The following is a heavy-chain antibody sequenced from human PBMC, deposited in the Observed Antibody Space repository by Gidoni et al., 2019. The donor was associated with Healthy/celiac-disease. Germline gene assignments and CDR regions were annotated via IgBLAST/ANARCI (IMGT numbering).Heavy chain of an antibody. D-gene: IGHD3-16*01. CDR2: MCGNGGST. J-gene: IGHJ5*02. CDR1: VFTFSSYA. V-gene: IGHV3-23*04. CDR3: AKVGEVIT. Sequence: EVQLVESGGGLVQPGGSLTLSCAASVFTFSSYAMSWVGQAPGKGLAWVSAMCGNGGSTYYADSVKGWFTISRDNSKNTLYLQMNSLRAEDTAVYYCAKVGEVITWGQGTLVTVSS.